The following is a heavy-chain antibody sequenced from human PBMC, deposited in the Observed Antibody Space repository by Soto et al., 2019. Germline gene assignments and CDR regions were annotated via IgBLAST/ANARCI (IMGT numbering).Heavy chain of an antibody. CDR2: MYYSGST. J-gene: IGHJ5*02. D-gene: IGHD1-26*01. V-gene: IGHV4-39*01. Sequence: QLQLQESGPGLVRPSETLSLTCTVSGVTIDNTDYSWGWIRQPPGKGLEWIATMYYSGSTYYNPSLQGRVSVSVDTSRKEVSLRLTSVTAADTAVYYCARHSTPWENNWVHPWGQGILVTVSS. CDR1: GVTIDNTDYS. CDR3: ARHSTPWENNWVHP.